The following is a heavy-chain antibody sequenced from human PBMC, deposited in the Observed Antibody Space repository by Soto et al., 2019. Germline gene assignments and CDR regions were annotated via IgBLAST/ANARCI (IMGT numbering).Heavy chain of an antibody. CDR1: GYSFTSYW. CDR2: IDPSDSYT. J-gene: IGHJ4*02. V-gene: IGHV5-10-1*01. CDR3: ASYSGSYQRNFDY. D-gene: IGHD1-26*01. Sequence: GESMKIACNGSGYSFTSYWISWVRQMPGKGLEWMGRIDPSDSYTNYSPSFQGHVTISADKSISTAYLQWSSLKASDTAMYYCASYSGSYQRNFDYWGQGTLVTVSS.